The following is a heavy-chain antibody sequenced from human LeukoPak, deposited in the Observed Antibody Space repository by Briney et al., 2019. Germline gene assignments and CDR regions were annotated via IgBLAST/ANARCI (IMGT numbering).Heavy chain of an antibody. Sequence: GRSLRLSCAASGFTFSSYSMNWVRQAPGKGLEWVSSISSSSSYIYYADSVKGRFTISRDNAKNSLYLQMNSLRAEDTAVYYCARQSSGWYRYWGQGTLVTVSS. J-gene: IGHJ4*02. CDR2: ISSSSSYI. CDR1: GFTFSSYS. D-gene: IGHD6-19*01. V-gene: IGHV3-21*01. CDR3: ARQSSGWYRY.